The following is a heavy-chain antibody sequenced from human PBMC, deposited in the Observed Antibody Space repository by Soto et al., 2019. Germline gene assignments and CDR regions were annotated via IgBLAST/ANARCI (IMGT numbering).Heavy chain of an antibody. Sequence: GESLRLSCAASGFTFSSYEMNWVRQAPGKGLEWVSYISSSGSTIYYADSVKGRFTISRDNAKNSLYLQMNSLRAEDTAVYYCARGPLGSDAFDIWGQGTMVTVSS. D-gene: IGHD3-16*01. CDR1: GFTFSSYE. V-gene: IGHV3-48*03. J-gene: IGHJ3*02. CDR2: ISSSGSTI. CDR3: ARGPLGSDAFDI.